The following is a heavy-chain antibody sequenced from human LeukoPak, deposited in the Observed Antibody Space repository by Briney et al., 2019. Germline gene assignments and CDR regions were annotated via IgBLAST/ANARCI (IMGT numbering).Heavy chain of an antibody. J-gene: IGHJ5*02. CDR1: GFTFDDYG. Sequence: GGYLRLSCAASGFTFDDYGMSWVRQAPGKGLEWVSGINWNGGSTGYADSVKGRFTISRDNAKNSLYLQMNSLRAEDTALYYCARDRIVGTSSNGGWFDPWGQGTLVTVSS. V-gene: IGHV3-20*04. CDR2: INWNGGST. D-gene: IGHD1-26*01. CDR3: ARDRIVGTSSNGGWFDP.